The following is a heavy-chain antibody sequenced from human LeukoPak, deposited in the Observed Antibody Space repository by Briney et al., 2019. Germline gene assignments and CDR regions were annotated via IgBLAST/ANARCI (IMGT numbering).Heavy chain of an antibody. J-gene: IGHJ4*02. D-gene: IGHD5-18*01. CDR2: ISNGGTTI. CDR1: GFTFISYE. Sequence: GGSLRLSCAASGFTFISYEMNWVRRAPGKGLEWVSYISNGGTTIYYADSVRGRFTISRDNAKNSLYLQMNSLRAEDSAVYYCARVSYGYALDWGQGTLVTVSS. CDR3: ARVSYGYALD. V-gene: IGHV3-48*03.